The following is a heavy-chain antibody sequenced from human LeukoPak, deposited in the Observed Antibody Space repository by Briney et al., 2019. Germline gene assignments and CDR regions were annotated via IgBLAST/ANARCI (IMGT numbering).Heavy chain of an antibody. V-gene: IGHV4-34*01. Sequence: SETLSLTCSVSGGSLSGYYCNWIRQTSGKGLEWIGEINHSGTTNFDPSLRGRVAISVDRSNNQCSLRLTSVTAADTAVYYCARDPCSRSSCPLRYWGQGTQVTVSS. CDR2: INHSGTT. CDR3: ARDPCSRSSCPLRY. CDR1: GGSLSGYY. D-gene: IGHD6-13*01. J-gene: IGHJ4*02.